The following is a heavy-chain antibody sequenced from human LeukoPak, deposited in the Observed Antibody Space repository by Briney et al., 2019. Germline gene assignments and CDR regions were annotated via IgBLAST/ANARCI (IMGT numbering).Heavy chain of an antibody. CDR1: GYTVTIYA. CDR3: ARPLYGDYELDY. CDR2: INAGNGNT. Sequence: GASVTVSCTASGYTVTIYAMHWVRQAPGQRLEWMGWINAGNGNTKYSLKFQGRVTITSDTSASTAYMELSSLRSEDTAVYYCARPLYGDYELDYWGQGTLVTVSS. D-gene: IGHD4-17*01. V-gene: IGHV1-3*01. J-gene: IGHJ4*02.